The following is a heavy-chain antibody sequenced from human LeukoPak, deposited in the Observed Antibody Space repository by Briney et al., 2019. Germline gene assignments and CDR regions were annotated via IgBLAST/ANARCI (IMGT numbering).Heavy chain of an antibody. V-gene: IGHV3-23*01. CDR3: AKSRDFWSGFDY. CDR2: ISGSGGST. J-gene: IGHJ4*02. CDR1: GFTFSIYA. D-gene: IGHD3-3*01. Sequence: GGSLRLSCAASGFTFSIYAVTWVRQAPGKGLEWVSAISGSGGSTYYADSVKGRFTISRDNSKNTLYLQMNSLRAEDTAVYYCAKSRDFWSGFDYWGQGTLVTVSS.